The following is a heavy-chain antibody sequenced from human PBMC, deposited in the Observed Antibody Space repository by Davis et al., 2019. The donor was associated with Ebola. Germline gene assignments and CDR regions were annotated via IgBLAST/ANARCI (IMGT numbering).Heavy chain of an antibody. CDR3: TTVRGFGFRGAQLGSELSYGVDV. CDR1: GFTFSNAW. J-gene: IGHJ6*02. CDR2: IKSKTDGGTT. Sequence: PGGSLRLSCAASGFTFSNAWMSWVRQAPGKGLEWVGRIKSKTDGGTTDYAAPVKGRFTISRDDSKNTLYLQMNSLKTEDTAVYYCTTVRGFGFRGAQLGSELSYGVDVWGQGTTVTVSS. V-gene: IGHV3-15*01. D-gene: IGHD3-10*01.